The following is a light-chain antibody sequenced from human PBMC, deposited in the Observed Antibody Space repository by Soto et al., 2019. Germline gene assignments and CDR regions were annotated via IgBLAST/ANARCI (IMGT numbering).Light chain of an antibody. V-gene: IGLV2-14*01. J-gene: IGLJ1*01. CDR2: EVS. CDR3: SPFTSTYTFV. Sequence: QSALTQPASVSGSPGQSIAISCTGTSSDVGGYNYVSWYQQHPGKAPKLLISEVSNRPSGVSDRFSGSKSGNTASLTISGLQTEDEADYYCSPFTSTYTFVFGGGTKVTVL. CDR1: SSDVGGYNY.